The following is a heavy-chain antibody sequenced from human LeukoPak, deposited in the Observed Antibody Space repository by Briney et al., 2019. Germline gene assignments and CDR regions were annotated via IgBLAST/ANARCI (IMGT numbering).Heavy chain of an antibody. Sequence: SETLSLTCSVSGGSISNYYWSWIWQSPGKGPERIGYIYNSGSTNYNPSLKSRVTISLDTSKQQFSLKLTSVTAADTAIYYCATEYCASSSCRFDSWGQGTLVTVSS. CDR1: GGSISNYY. V-gene: IGHV4-59*01. CDR2: IYNSGST. D-gene: IGHD2-2*01. J-gene: IGHJ4*02. CDR3: ATEYCASSSCRFDS.